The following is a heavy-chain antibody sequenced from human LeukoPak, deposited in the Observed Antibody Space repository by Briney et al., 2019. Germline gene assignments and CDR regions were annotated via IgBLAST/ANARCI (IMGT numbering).Heavy chain of an antibody. D-gene: IGHD5-24*01. CDR3: ARARFGYNRGPFDY. J-gene: IGHJ4*02. Sequence: PGGSLRLSCAASGFTFSNYAIHWVRQAPGKGLEWVAFISYDGSNKHYADSVKGRFTISRDNSKNTLYLQMNSLRPEDTAVYYCARARFGYNRGPFDYWGQGILVTVFS. CDR2: ISYDGSNK. V-gene: IGHV3-30-3*01. CDR1: GFTFSNYA.